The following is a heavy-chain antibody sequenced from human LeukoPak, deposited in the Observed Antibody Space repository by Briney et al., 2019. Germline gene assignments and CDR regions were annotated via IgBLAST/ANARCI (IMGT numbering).Heavy chain of an antibody. J-gene: IGHJ4*02. D-gene: IGHD6-13*01. CDR3: ARGRGSSWYYFDS. CDR2: IYYSGST. V-gene: IGHV4-59*12. Sequence: SETLSLTCTVSGGSISSYYWNWIRQPPGRGLEWIGYIYYSGSTKYNSSLKSRVTISVDTSKNQFSLKLSSVTAADTAVYYCARGRGSSWYYFDSWGQGTLVTVSS. CDR1: GGSISSYY.